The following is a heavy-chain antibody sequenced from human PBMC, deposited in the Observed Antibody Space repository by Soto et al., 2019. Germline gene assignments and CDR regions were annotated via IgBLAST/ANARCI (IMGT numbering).Heavy chain of an antibody. J-gene: IGHJ4*02. CDR2: IIPISGTA. V-gene: IGHV1-69*13. CDR3: ARGELQYYGSGSYLYYFDY. CDR1: GGTFSSYA. D-gene: IGHD3-10*01. Sequence: SVKVSCKTSGGTFSSYAISWVRQAPGQGLEWMGGIIPISGTANFAQKFQDRVTITADESTSTAYMELSSLRSEDTAVYYCARGELQYYGSGSYLYYFDYWGQGTLVTVSS.